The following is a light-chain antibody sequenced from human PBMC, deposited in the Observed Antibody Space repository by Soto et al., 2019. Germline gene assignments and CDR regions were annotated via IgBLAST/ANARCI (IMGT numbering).Light chain of an antibody. CDR1: QNIGTL. CDR2: KAS. J-gene: IGKJ4*01. V-gene: IGKV1-5*03. Sequence: DIQMTQSPSTLSASVGDRVTITCRASQNIGTLLAWYQQKPGKAPMFLIYKASSLASGVPSRFSGSGFGTEFTLTISSLQPDDIATYYCQQYDSYSTFGGGTKVEIK. CDR3: QQYDSYST.